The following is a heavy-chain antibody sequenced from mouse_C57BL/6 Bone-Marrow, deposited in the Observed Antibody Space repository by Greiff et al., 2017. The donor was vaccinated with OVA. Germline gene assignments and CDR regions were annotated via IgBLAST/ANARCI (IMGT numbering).Heavy chain of an antibody. CDR3: ARGTDYFDY. Sequence: VKLVESGPELVKPGASVKLSCKASGYTFTSYDINWVKQRPGQGLEWIGWIYPRDGSTKYNEKFKGKATLTVDTSSSTAYLELHSLTSEDSAVYFCARGTDYFDYWGQGTTLTVSS. V-gene: IGHV1-85*01. CDR2: IYPRDGST. D-gene: IGHD3-3*01. CDR1: GYTFTSYD. J-gene: IGHJ2*01.